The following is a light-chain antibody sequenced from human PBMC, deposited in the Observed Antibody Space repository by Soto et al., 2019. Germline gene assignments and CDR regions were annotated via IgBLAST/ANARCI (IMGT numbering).Light chain of an antibody. V-gene: IGKV1-5*03. CDR2: KAS. Sequence: DIQMTQSPSTLSASVGDRVTITCRASQSISTYLAWYQQKPGNAPKLLIYKASNLQSGVPSRFSGSGSGTVFTLTISSLQPDDFATYYCQQYNIYSPYTFGQGTKLEIK. J-gene: IGKJ2*01. CDR1: QSISTY. CDR3: QQYNIYSPYT.